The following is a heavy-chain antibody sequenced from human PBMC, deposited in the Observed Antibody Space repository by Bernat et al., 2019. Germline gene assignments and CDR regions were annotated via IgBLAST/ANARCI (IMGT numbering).Heavy chain of an antibody. CDR3: ARDGREYSGYGAYLDY. D-gene: IGHD5-12*01. CDR2: IWYDGSNK. CDR1: GFTFSSYG. Sequence: QVQLVESGGGVVQPGRSLRLSCAASGFTFSSYGMHWVRQAPGKGLEWVAVIWYDGSNKYYADSVKGRFTISRDNSKNTLYLQMNSLRAEDTAVYYCARDGREYSGYGAYLDYWGQGTLVTVSS. J-gene: IGHJ4*02. V-gene: IGHV3-33*01.